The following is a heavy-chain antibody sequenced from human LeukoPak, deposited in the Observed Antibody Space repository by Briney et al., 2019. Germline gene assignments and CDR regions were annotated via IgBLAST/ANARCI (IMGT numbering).Heavy chain of an antibody. CDR2: IYPGDSDT. CDR3: AREGSCSSTSCSVPFDY. Sequence: GESLKIFCKGSGYSFTSYWIGWVRQMPGKGLEWMGIIYPGDSDTRYSPSFQGQVTISADKSISTAYLQWSSLKASDTAMYYCAREGSCSSTSCSVPFDYWGQGTLVTVSS. D-gene: IGHD2-2*01. J-gene: IGHJ4*02. CDR1: GYSFTSYW. V-gene: IGHV5-51*01.